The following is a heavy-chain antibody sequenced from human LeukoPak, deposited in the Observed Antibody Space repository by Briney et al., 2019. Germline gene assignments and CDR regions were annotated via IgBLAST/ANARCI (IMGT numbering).Heavy chain of an antibody. V-gene: IGHV3-23*01. J-gene: IGHJ3*02. CDR3: TKTPSEIFCSGGSCYRGAFDI. D-gene: IGHD2-15*01. CDR1: GFTFSSYA. Sequence: GGSPRLSCAASGFTFSSYAMSWVRQAPGKGLEWVSAISGSGGSTYYADSVKGRFTISRDNSKNTLYLQMNSLRAEDTAVYYCTKTPSEIFCSGGSCYRGAFDIWGQGTMVTVSS. CDR2: ISGSGGST.